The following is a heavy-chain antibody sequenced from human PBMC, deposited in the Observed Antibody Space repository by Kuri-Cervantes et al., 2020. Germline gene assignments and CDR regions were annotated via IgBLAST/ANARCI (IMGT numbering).Heavy chain of an antibody. V-gene: IGHV3-11*01. D-gene: IGHD5-24*01. CDR1: RFALGDYY. CDR2: ISSGSTI. Sequence: GGSLRLSCEASRFALGDYYMSWIRQAPGQGLEWLSYISSGSTIYYADSVKGRFTISRDNAKNSLYLQMNSLRAEDTAVYYCARVLESWYLDYWGQGTLVTVSS. CDR3: ARVLESWYLDY. J-gene: IGHJ4*02.